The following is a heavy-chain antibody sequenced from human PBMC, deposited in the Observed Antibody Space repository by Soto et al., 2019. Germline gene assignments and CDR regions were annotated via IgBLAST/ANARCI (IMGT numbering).Heavy chain of an antibody. CDR1: GYTFTSYY. CDR3: ARDPLSITMVRGAYNWFDP. D-gene: IGHD3-10*01. J-gene: IGHJ5*02. Sequence: GASVKVSCKASGYTFTSYYMHWVRQAPGQGLEWMGIINPSGGSTSYAQKFQGRVTMTRDTSTSTVYMELSSLRSEDTAVYYCARDPLSITMVRGAYNWFDPWGQGTLVTV. V-gene: IGHV1-46*01. CDR2: INPSGGST.